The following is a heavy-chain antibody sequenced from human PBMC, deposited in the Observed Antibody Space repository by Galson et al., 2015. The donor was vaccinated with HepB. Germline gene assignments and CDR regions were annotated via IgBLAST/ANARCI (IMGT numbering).Heavy chain of an antibody. D-gene: IGHD6-6*01. Sequence: QSGAEVKKPGESLKISCKGSGYSFTDYWIGWVRQMPGKGLEWMGIIYPGDSETRYSPSFQGQVTISVDKSISTASLQWRSLKASDTAMYYCARRLRTAARQRYHFFGMEVWEQGTTVTVSS. J-gene: IGHJ6*01. CDR2: IYPGDSET. V-gene: IGHV5-51*01. CDR1: GYSFTDYW. CDR3: ARRLRTAARQRYHFFGMEV.